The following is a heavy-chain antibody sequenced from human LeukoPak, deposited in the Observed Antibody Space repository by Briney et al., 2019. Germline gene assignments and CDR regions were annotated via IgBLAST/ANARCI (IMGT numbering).Heavy chain of an antibody. J-gene: IGHJ5*02. CDR1: GGSISSGSYY. D-gene: IGHD3-10*01. CDR2: IYTSGST. Sequence: SGTLSLTCTVSGGSISSGSYYWSWIRQPAGKGLEWIGRIYTSGSTNYNPSLKSRVTISVVTSKNQFSLKLSSVTAADTAVYYCARESSITMVRGVMGWFDPWGQGTLVTVSS. V-gene: IGHV4-61*02. CDR3: ARESSITMVRGVMGWFDP.